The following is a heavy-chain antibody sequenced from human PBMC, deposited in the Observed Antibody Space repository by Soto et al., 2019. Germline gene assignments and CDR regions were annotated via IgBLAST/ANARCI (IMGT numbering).Heavy chain of an antibody. D-gene: IGHD3-10*01. CDR3: ARQNYYGSGSYYLDGHFDY. Sequence: SETLSLTCTVSGGSISSYYWSWIRQPPGKGLEWIGDIYYSGSTNYNPSLKSRVTISVDTSKKQFSLKLSSVTAADTAVYYCARQNYYGSGSYYLDGHFDYWGQGTLVTVSS. CDR1: GGSISSYY. V-gene: IGHV4-59*08. J-gene: IGHJ4*02. CDR2: IYYSGST.